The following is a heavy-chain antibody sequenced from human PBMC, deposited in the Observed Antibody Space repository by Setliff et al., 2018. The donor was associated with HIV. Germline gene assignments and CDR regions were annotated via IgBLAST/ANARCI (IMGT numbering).Heavy chain of an antibody. CDR2: ISSSGAHI. CDR3: ARGGRLQYFDWPSYAMDV. Sequence: SLRLSCAASEFTFSSYSMNWVRQAPGKGLEWVASISSSGAHIFYADSLKGRFTISRDNGKNSLYLQMNSLRAEDTAVYYCARGGRLQYFDWPSYAMDVWGQGTTVTVSS. V-gene: IGHV3-21*06. D-gene: IGHD3-9*01. J-gene: IGHJ6*02. CDR1: EFTFSSYS.